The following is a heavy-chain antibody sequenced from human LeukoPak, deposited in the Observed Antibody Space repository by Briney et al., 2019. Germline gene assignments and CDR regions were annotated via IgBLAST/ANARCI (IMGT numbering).Heavy chain of an antibody. D-gene: IGHD3-22*01. J-gene: IGHJ4*02. Sequence: SETLSLTCTVSGGSISSGDYYWSWIRQHPGKGLEWIGYIYYSGSTYYNPSLKSRVTISVDTSKNRFSLKLSSVTAADTAVYYCARAVRGTHYYDSSGPSDYWGQGTLVTVSS. CDR1: GGSISSGDYY. V-gene: IGHV4-31*03. CDR2: IYYSGST. CDR3: ARAVRGTHYYDSSGPSDY.